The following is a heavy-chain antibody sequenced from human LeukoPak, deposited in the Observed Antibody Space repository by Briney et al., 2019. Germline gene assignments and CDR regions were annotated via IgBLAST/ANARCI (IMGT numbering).Heavy chain of an antibody. CDR1: GFSFSNYW. CDR2: IKRDGSEI. CDR3: AKSHPVLVLIDY. V-gene: IGHV3-7*03. D-gene: IGHD3-10*01. J-gene: IGHJ4*02. Sequence: GGSLRLSCAASGFSFSNYWMSWVRQAPGKGLEWVAHIKRDGSEIFYVDSVKGRFTISRDNSKNSLYLQMNSLRTEDTALYYCAKSHPVLVLIDYWGQGTLVTVSS.